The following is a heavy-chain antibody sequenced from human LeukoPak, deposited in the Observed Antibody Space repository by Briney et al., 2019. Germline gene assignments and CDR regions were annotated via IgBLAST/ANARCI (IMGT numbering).Heavy chain of an antibody. V-gene: IGHV3-21*01. D-gene: IGHD3-9*01. CDR2: IDYDSSHI. CDR1: GFTFSTSA. Sequence: GGSLTLSCAASGFTFSTSAMNWVRQVPGKGLEWVSSIDYDSSHIYYAASVSARLTISRDNARDSVYLQMDSLRVEDTAVYYCTRDPLRYLRVGHYDYWGQGNLLSVSS. CDR3: TRDPLRYLRVGHYDY. J-gene: IGHJ4*02.